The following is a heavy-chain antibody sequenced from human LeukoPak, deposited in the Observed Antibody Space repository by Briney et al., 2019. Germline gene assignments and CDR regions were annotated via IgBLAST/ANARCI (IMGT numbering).Heavy chain of an antibody. V-gene: IGHV3-23*01. Sequence: GGSLRLSCAASRFTFSSYAMSWVRQAPGKGLEWVSAISGSGGSTYYADSVKGRFTISRDNSKNTLYLQMNSLRAEDTAVYYCAKYQYQLLARSPTYRSHYYYYGMDVWGQGTTVTVSS. D-gene: IGHD2-2*01. J-gene: IGHJ6*02. CDR3: AKYQYQLLARSPTYRSHYYYYGMDV. CDR1: RFTFSSYA. CDR2: ISGSGGST.